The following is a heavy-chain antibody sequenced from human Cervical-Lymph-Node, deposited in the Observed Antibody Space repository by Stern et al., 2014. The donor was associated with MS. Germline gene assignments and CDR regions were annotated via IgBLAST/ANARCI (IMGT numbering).Heavy chain of an antibody. J-gene: IGHJ4*02. V-gene: IGHV1-3*01. CDR3: ARDEDI. CDR2: INVGNGDT. Sequence: QVQLGQSGAEVKKPGASVKVSCKASGYTFTTFKIHWVRQAPGQSLEWMGWINVGNGDTKYSQKFQDRVTITGDISAHIAYMELSRLGSEDTAVYYCARDEDIWGQGALVTVSS. CDR1: GYTFTTFK.